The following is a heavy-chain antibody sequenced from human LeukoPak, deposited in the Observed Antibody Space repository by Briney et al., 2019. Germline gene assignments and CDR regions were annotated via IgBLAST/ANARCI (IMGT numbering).Heavy chain of an antibody. Sequence: PSETLSLTCAVSGYSISSGYYWGWIRQPPGKGLEWIGSIYHSGSTYYNPSFKSRVTISVDTSKNQFSLKLSSVTAADTAVYYCARAPGYCTNGVCYSGVSWFDPWGQGTLVTVSS. CDR1: GYSISSGYY. D-gene: IGHD2-8*01. J-gene: IGHJ5*02. CDR2: IYHSGST. CDR3: ARAPGYCTNGVCYSGVSWFDP. V-gene: IGHV4-38-2*01.